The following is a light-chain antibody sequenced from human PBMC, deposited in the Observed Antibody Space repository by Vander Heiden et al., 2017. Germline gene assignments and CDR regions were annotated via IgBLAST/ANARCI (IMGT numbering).Light chain of an antibody. CDR1: SSNIGYNS. CDR3: GAWDSSLSVVL. CDR2: DNN. Sequence: QSVLTQPPSVSAAPGQKVPISCSGGSSNIGYNSVSWYQQLPGTAPKFLIYDNNKRPAGIPDRFSGSKSGTSATLDITGRQTGDEAGYYCGAWDSSLSVVLFGGGTKLTVL. J-gene: IGLJ3*02. V-gene: IGLV1-51*01.